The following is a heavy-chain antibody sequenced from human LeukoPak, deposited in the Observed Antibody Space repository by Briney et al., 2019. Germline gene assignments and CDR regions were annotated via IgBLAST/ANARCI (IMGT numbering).Heavy chain of an antibody. CDR3: AKTPRYCSGGSCYSGYFDN. CDR1: GFTFSSYA. J-gene: IGHJ4*02. CDR2: ISGSGGST. D-gene: IGHD2-15*01. Sequence: PGRSLRLSCVASGFTFSSYAMSWVRQAPGKGLEWVSTISGSGGSTYFADSVKGRFTISRDNSKNTVYLQMNSPRVEDTALYYCAKTPRYCSGGSCYSGYFDNWGQGTRVTVSS. V-gene: IGHV3-23*01.